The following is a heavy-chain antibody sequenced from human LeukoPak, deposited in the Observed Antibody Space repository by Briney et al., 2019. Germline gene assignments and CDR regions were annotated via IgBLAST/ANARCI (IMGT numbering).Heavy chain of an antibody. CDR3: AKGTSSGWYSEPGLGFDI. Sequence: GGSLRLSCAASGFTFSSNYMSWVRQAPGKGLEWVSAISGSGGSTYYADSVKGRFTISRDNSKNTLYLQMNSLRAEDTAVYYCAKGTSSGWYSEPGLGFDIWGQGTMVTVSS. J-gene: IGHJ3*02. V-gene: IGHV3-23*01. CDR1: GFTFSSNY. D-gene: IGHD6-19*01. CDR2: ISGSGGST.